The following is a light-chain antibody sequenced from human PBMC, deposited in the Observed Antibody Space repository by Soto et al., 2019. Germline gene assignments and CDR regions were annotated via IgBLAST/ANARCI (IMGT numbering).Light chain of an antibody. Sequence: LTQPASVSGSLGQSITISCSGTSSDVGAYNYVSWYQQYPGKAPKLMIYHVTDRPSGVSNRFSGSKSGNTASLTISGLQAEDEADYYCCSYTTSNTFVFGTGTRSPS. CDR1: SSDVGAYNY. CDR3: CSYTTSNTFV. J-gene: IGLJ1*01. CDR2: HVT. V-gene: IGLV2-14*01.